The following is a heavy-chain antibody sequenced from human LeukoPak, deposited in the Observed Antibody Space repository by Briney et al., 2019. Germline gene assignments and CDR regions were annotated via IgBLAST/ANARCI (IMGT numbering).Heavy chain of an antibody. D-gene: IGHD2-2*01. CDR1: GGPFSGYY. CDR3: ARHYGSVVRSHHFDY. Sequence: PSETLSLTCAVYGGPFSGYYWSWIRQPPGKGLEWIGSIYYSGSTYYNPSLKSRVTISVDTSKNQFSLKLSSVTAADTAVYYCARHYGSVVRSHHFDYWGQGTLVTVSS. J-gene: IGHJ4*02. V-gene: IGHV4-34*01. CDR2: IYYSGST.